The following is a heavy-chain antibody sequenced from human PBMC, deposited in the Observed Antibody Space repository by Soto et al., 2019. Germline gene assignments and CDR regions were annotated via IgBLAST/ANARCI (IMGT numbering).Heavy chain of an antibody. J-gene: IGHJ4*02. CDR3: ERQELELHFDY. D-gene: IGHD1-7*01. CDR2: ISSSSSYT. V-gene: IGHV3-11*06. Sequence: GGSVRLSCAASGFTFSDYYMSWIRQAPGKGLEWVSYISSSSSYTNYADSVKGRFTISRDNAKNSLYLQMNSLRAEDTAVYYCERQELELHFDYWGQGTLVTVSS. CDR1: GFTFSDYY.